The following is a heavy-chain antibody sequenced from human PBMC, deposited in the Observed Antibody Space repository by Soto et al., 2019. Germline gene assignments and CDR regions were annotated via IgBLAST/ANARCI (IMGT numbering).Heavy chain of an antibody. D-gene: IGHD4-17*01. V-gene: IGHV3-21*01. J-gene: IGHJ6*02. CDR3: ARMYGDYGLNGNYYGMDV. CDR2: ISSSCSYI. Sequence: EVQLVESGGGLVKPGGSLRLSCAASGFTFSSYSMNWARQAPGKGLEWVSSISSSCSYIYFADSVKGRFTISRDNAKNSLYLQMNSLRAEDTAVYYCARMYGDYGLNGNYYGMDVWGQGTTVTVSS. CDR1: GFTFSSYS.